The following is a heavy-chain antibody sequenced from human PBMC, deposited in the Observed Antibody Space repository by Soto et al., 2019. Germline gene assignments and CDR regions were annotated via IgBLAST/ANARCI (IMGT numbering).Heavy chain of an antibody. D-gene: IGHD3-22*01. V-gene: IGHV1-69*13. Sequence: RASVKVSCKASGGTFSSCAISWWRQAPGQGLEWMGGIIPIFGTANYEERFQGRVTITADDSTSTQYMEMSSPRYAHTAVYCCASGEFGITMIVVVRGETRPITSWAFDIWGQGTMVTVSS. J-gene: IGHJ3*02. CDR2: IIPIFGTA. CDR1: GGTFSSCA. CDR3: ASGEFGITMIVVVRGETRPITSWAFDI.